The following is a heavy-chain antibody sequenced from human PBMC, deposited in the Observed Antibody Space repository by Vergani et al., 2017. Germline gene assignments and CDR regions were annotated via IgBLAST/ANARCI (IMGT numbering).Heavy chain of an antibody. CDR1: GGSISSYY. V-gene: IGHV4-59*01. CDR2: IYYSGST. J-gene: IGHJ6*02. Sequence: QVQLQESGPGLVKPSETLSLTCTVSGGSISSYYWSWIRQPPGKGLEWIGYIYYSGSTNYNPSLKSRVTISVDTSKNQFSLKLSSVTAADTAVYYCARDGLADYYYYGMDVWGQGTTVTVSS. CDR3: ARDGLADYYYYGMDV. D-gene: IGHD5-12*01.